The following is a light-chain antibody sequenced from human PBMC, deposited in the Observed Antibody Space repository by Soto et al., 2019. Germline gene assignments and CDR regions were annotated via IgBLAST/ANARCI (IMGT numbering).Light chain of an antibody. J-gene: IGKJ1*01. CDR2: RAS. Sequence: EIVMTQSPATLSVSPGEGATLSCTASHYIYSNVAWFQQRPGQAPRLLIYRASTRATGTPARFTGSGSGTEFTLIITSLQSEDFALYYCQQYHNLWTFGQGTKVDI. V-gene: IGKV3-15*01. CDR1: HYIYSN. CDR3: QQYHNLWT.